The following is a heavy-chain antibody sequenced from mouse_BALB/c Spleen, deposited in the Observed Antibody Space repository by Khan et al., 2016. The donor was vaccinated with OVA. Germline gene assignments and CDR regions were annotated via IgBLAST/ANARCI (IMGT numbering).Heavy chain of an antibody. D-gene: IGHD1-1*01. CDR3: ARDYGSLYWYFDV. CDR2: IYYSGTV. CDR1: GISITSGNYR. V-gene: IGHV3-5*02. J-gene: IGHJ1*01. Sequence: EVQLVESGPGLVKPSQTVSLTCTVTGISITSGNYRWSWIRQFPGNKLEWIGNIYYSGTVTYNPSLTSRTTITRETSKNPFFLEMNSLTAEDTATYYCARDYGSLYWYFDVWGAGTTVTVSS.